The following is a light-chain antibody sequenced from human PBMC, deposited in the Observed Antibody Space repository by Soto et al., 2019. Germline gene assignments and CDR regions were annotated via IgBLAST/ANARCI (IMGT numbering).Light chain of an antibody. V-gene: IGKV3-15*01. CDR1: QSVGGD. CDR3: QQYNNWPLT. Sequence: VVMTQSPATLSLSPGEGATLSCRASQSVGGDVAWYQQKPGQAPRLLIYGTSTRATAIPARFSGSRSGTEFTLTISSLQSEDFALYYCQQYNNWPLTFGGGTNVEIK. J-gene: IGKJ4*01. CDR2: GTS.